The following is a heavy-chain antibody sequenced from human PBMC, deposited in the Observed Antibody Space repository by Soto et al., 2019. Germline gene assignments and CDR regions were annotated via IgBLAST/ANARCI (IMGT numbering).Heavy chain of an antibody. CDR1: GYSFTSYW. J-gene: IGHJ3*02. V-gene: IGHV5-10-1*01. CDR3: ASLRFLEWPDAFDI. D-gene: IGHD3-3*01. Sequence: GESLKITCKGSGYSFTSYWISWVRQMPGKGLEWMGRIDPSDSYTNYSPSFQGHVTISADKSISTAYLQWSSLKASDTAMYYCASLRFLEWPDAFDIWGQGTMVTVSS. CDR2: IDPSDSYT.